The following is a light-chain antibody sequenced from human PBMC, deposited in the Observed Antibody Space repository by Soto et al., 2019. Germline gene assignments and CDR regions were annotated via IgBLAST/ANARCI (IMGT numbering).Light chain of an antibody. V-gene: IGKV3-20*01. CDR1: QSVASSY. CDR2: GAS. CDR3: QQYGSSSYT. J-gene: IGKJ2*01. Sequence: EIVLTQSPGTLSLSPGEGATLSCRASQSVASSYLGWYQQKPGQAPRLIIYGASNRATGTPDRFSGGGSGTDFTLTISRLEPEDFAVYYCQQYGSSSYTFGQGTKLEIK.